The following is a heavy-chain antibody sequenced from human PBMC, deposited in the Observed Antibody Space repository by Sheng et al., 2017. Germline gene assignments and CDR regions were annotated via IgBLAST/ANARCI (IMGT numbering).Heavy chain of an antibody. CDR2: IYHSGST. CDR3: ARGMEQQLVLDY. V-gene: IGHV4-30-2*01. J-gene: IGHJ4*02. CDR1: GGSISSGGYS. Sequence: QLQLQESGSGLVKPSQTLSLTCAVSGGSISSGGYSWSWIRQPPGKGLEWIGYIYHSGSTYYNPSLKSRVTISSRQVQDQFSLKLSSVTAADTAVYYCARGMEQQLVLDYWGQGTXGHRSP. D-gene: IGHD6-13*01.